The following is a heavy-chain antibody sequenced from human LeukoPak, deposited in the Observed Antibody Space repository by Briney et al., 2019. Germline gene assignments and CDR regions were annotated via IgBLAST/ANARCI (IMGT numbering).Heavy chain of an antibody. D-gene: IGHD1-26*01. CDR1: GYTFTGYY. Sequence: GASVKVSCKASGYTFTGYYMHWVRQAPGQGLEWMGWINPNSGGTNYAQKFQGRVTMTRDTSISTAYMELSRLRSDDTAVYYCARAPGDMSYTIDYWGQGTLVTVSS. V-gene: IGHV1-2*02. CDR3: ARAPGDMSYTIDY. J-gene: IGHJ4*02. CDR2: INPNSGGT.